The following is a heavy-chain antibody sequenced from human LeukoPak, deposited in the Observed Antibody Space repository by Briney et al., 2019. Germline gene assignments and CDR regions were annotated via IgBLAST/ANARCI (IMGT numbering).Heavy chain of an antibody. J-gene: IGHJ4*02. CDR2: IYHSGST. CDR3: ARVSLWFGELFFDY. Sequence: PSETLSLTCTVSGYSISSGYYWGWLRQPPGKGLEWIGSIYHSGSTYYNPSLKSRVTISVDTSKNQFSLELSSVTAADTAVYYCARVSLWFGELFFDYWGQGTLVTVSS. CDR1: GYSISSGYY. D-gene: IGHD3-10*01. V-gene: IGHV4-38-2*02.